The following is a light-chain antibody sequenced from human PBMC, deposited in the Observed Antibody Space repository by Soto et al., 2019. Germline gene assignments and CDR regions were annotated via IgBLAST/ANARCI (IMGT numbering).Light chain of an antibody. CDR1: QSVPSH. Sequence: EIVLTQSPATLSLSPGERATLSCRASQSVPSHLAWYQHKPGQAPRLLIYDASNRATGIPARFSGSGSGTDFTLTISSREPEDVAIYYCQQCSNWPPVYTFGQGTKLEI. V-gene: IGKV3-11*01. J-gene: IGKJ2*01. CDR3: QQCSNWPPVYT. CDR2: DAS.